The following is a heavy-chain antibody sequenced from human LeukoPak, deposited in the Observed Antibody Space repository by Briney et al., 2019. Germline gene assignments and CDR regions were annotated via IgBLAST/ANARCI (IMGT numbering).Heavy chain of an antibody. J-gene: IGHJ4*02. V-gene: IGHV1-18*01. CDR3: ARAIPLTMFGVVSPVGDY. CDR1: GYTFTSYG. CDR2: ISAYNGNT. D-gene: IGHD3-3*01. Sequence: AASVTVSCKASGYTFTSYGISWVRQAPGHGLEWMGWISAYNGNTNYAQKLQGRVTMTTDTSTSTAYMELRSLRSDDTAVYYCARAIPLTMFGVVSPVGDYWGQGTLVTVSS.